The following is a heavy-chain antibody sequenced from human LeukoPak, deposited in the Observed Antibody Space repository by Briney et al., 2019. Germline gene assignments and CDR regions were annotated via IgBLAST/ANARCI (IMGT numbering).Heavy chain of an antibody. J-gene: IGHJ6*03. D-gene: IGHD3-9*01. CDR3: ARHLDILTGYYRGDYYYYMDV. CDR1: GYSFTSYW. CDR2: IYPGDSDT. V-gene: IGHV5-51*01. Sequence: GESLKISCKGSGYSFTSYWIGWVRQMPGKGLEWMGIIYPGDSDTRYSTSFQGQVTISADKSISTAYLQWSSLKASDTAMYYCARHLDILTGYYRGDYYYYMDVWGKGTTVTVSS.